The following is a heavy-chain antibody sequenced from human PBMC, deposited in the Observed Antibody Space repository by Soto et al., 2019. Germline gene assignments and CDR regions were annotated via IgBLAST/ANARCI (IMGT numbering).Heavy chain of an antibody. CDR3: ARDRYCSSTSCYGYYYYYGMDV. D-gene: IGHD2-2*01. J-gene: IGHJ6*02. CDR2: IIPIFGTA. Sequence: ASVKVSCKASGGTFSSYAISWVRQAPGQGLEWMGGIIPIFGTANYAQKFQGRVTITADESTSTAYMELSSLRSEDTAVYYCARDRYCSSTSCYGYYYYYGMDVWGQGTTVTVSS. CDR1: GGTFSSYA. V-gene: IGHV1-69*13.